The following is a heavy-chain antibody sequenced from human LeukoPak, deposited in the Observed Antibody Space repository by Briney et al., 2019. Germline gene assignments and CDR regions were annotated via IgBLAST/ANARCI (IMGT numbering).Heavy chain of an antibody. Sequence: PGGSLRLSCAASGFTFSSYAMSWVRQAPGKGLEWVSAISGSGGSTYYADSVKGRFTISRGNSKNTLYLQMNSLRAEDTAVYYCAKDHIAAAIYYYYYMDVWGKGTTVTVSS. CDR1: GFTFSSYA. D-gene: IGHD6-13*01. J-gene: IGHJ6*03. CDR3: AKDHIAAAIYYYYYMDV. CDR2: ISGSGGST. V-gene: IGHV3-23*01.